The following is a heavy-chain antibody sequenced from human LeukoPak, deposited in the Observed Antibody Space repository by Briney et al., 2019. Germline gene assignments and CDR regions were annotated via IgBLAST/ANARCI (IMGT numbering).Heavy chain of an antibody. CDR1: GFTFSSYA. D-gene: IGHD4-23*01. Sequence: QPGRSLRLSCAASGFTFSSYAMHWVRQAPGKGLEWVAVISYDGSNKYYADSVKGRFTISRDNSKNTLYLQMNSLRAEDTAVYYCARDHGPLVTSGYYFDYRGQGTLVTVSS. J-gene: IGHJ4*02. V-gene: IGHV3-30*04. CDR3: ARDHGPLVTSGYYFDY. CDR2: ISYDGSNK.